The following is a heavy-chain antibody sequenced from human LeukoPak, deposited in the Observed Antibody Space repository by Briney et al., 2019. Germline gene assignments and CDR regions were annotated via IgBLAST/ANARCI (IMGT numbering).Heavy chain of an antibody. V-gene: IGHV3-7*01. CDR3: ARDEFATSWFLDY. D-gene: IGHD3-10*01. CDR2: IKQDGGER. Sequence: GGSLRPSCVASGFTFRDYWMTWVRQAPGKGLEWVANIKQDGGERYYVESVKGRFTISRDNAENSVYLQMNNLRAEDTAVYYCARDEFATSWFLDYWGQGTLVTVSS. CDR1: GFTFRDYW. J-gene: IGHJ4*02.